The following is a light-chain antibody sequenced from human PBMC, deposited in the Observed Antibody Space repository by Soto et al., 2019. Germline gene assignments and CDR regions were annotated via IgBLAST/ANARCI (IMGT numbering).Light chain of an antibody. J-gene: IGKJ3*01. CDR1: QTIRNH. V-gene: IGKV3-11*01. Sequence: EIVLTQSPATLSLSPGHRATLSCRASQTIRNHLAWYQHKPGQPPRLLIYDASNRATGVPARFSGSGSGTDFTLTISSLEPEDFAVYYCHQRNNWPFAFGPGTKVEFK. CDR3: HQRNNWPFA. CDR2: DAS.